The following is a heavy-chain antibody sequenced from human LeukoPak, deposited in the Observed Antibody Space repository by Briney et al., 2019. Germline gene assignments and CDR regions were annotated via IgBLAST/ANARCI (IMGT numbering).Heavy chain of an antibody. V-gene: IGHV1-69*01. CDR3: ARQLNRRYHYYMDV. CDR2: IIPIFGTT. J-gene: IGHJ6*03. D-gene: IGHD1-1*01. Sequence: SVKVSCKASGGTFSSYAISWVRQAPGQGLEWMGGIIPIFGTTNYAQKFQGRVTITADASTSTAYMELSSLRSEDTAVYYCARQLNRRYHYYMDVWGKGTTVTVSS. CDR1: GGTFSSYA.